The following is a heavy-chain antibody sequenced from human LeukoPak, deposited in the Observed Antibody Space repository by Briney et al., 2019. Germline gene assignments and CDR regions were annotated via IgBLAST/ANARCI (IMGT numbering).Heavy chain of an antibody. J-gene: IGHJ4*02. CDR3: ARTGNTAVPPYFDY. CDR2: IYYSGST. Sequence: SETLSLTCTVSGGSISSSGYYWGWIRQPPGKGLEWIGTIYYSGSTYYNPSLNSRVTISVDTSKNQFSLKLSSVTAADTAVYYCARTGNTAVPPYFDYWGQGPLVTVSS. V-gene: IGHV4-39*01. D-gene: IGHD3-10*01. CDR1: GGSISSSGYY.